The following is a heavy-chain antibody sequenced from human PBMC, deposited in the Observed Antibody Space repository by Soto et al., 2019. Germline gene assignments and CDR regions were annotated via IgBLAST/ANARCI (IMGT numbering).Heavy chain of an antibody. J-gene: IGHJ4*02. V-gene: IGHV1-18*01. CDR3: AKSPRGEMATD. D-gene: IGHD5-12*01. Sequence: QVQLVQSGGEVKKPGASVTVSCKASGYTFINYHITWVRQAPGQGLEWMAWINTYNGMTDYAQKFQGRVTMTRDTSTSTAYMELRNLGSDDTAVYFCAKSPRGEMATDWGQGTPVSVSS. CDR2: INTYNGMT. CDR1: GYTFINYH.